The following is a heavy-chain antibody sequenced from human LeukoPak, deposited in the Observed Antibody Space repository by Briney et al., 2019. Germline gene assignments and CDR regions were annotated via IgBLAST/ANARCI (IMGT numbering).Heavy chain of an antibody. CDR3: ARDYYDSSGRYGMDV. D-gene: IGHD3-22*01. J-gene: IGHJ6*02. Sequence: SETLSLTCTVSGGSISSYYWSWIRQPPGKGLEWIGYIYYSGGTNYNPSLKSRVTISVDTSKNQFSLKLSSVTAADTAVYYCARDYYDSSGRYGMDVWGQGTTVTVSS. CDR1: GGSISSYY. CDR2: IYYSGGT. V-gene: IGHV4-59*01.